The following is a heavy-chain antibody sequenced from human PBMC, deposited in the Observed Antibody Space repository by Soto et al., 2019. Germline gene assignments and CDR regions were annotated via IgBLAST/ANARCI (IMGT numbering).Heavy chain of an antibody. J-gene: IGHJ5*02. CDR2: INPHGGST. V-gene: IGHV1-8*01. D-gene: IGHD1-26*01. CDR3: ARSSGGNFGIIIEGTNWFAP. Sequence: ASVKVSCKASGNTFTSYDINWVRQATGHGLEWMGVINPHGGSTAYAQKFKGRVTLTRDTSASTVYMEVSSLTSEDTAMYYCARSSGGNFGIIIEGTNWFAPWGQGTLVTVSS. CDR1: GNTFTSYD.